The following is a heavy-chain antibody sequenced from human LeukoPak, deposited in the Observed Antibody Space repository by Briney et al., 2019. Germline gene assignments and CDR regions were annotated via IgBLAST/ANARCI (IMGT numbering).Heavy chain of an antibody. V-gene: IGHV1-46*01. Sequence: ASVNVSCKASGYTFTSYYMHWVRQAPGQGLEWMGIINPSGGSTSYAQKFQGRVTMTRDTSTSTVYMELSSLRSEDTAVYYCARAAAPGDAFDIWGQGTMVTVSS. J-gene: IGHJ3*02. CDR1: GYTFTSYY. CDR2: INPSGGST. CDR3: ARAAAPGDAFDI. D-gene: IGHD2-15*01.